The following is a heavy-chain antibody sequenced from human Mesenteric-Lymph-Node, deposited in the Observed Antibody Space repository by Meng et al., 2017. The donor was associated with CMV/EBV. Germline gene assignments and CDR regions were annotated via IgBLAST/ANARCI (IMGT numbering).Heavy chain of an antibody. CDR3: ARAAFGELLLGTEY. CDR1: GYTFTSYY. J-gene: IGHJ4*02. CDR2: INPSGGST. V-gene: IGHV1-46*01. Sequence: KASGYTFTSYYMHWVRQAPGQGLEWMGIINPSGGSTSYAQKFQGRVTMTRDTSTSTVYMELSSLRSEGTAVYYCARAAFGELLLGTEYWGQGTLVTVSS. D-gene: IGHD3-10*01.